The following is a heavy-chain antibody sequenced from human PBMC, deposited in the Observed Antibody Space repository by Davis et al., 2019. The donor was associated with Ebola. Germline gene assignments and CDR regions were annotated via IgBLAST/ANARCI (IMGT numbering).Heavy chain of an antibody. Sequence: GESLKISCAASGFTFDDYGMSWVRQAPGKGLEWVSSITDSGGNTYNADSVKGRFTISRDNSKNTLYLQMNSVRAEDTAVYYCARQRSRSYSLDYWGQGTLVTVSS. V-gene: IGHV3-23*01. D-gene: IGHD1-26*01. CDR1: GFTFDDYG. CDR3: ARQRSRSYSLDY. CDR2: ITDSGGNT. J-gene: IGHJ4*02.